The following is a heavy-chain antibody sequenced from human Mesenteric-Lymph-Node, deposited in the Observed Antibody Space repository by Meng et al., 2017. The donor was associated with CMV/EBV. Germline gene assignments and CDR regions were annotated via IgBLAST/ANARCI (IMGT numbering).Heavy chain of an antibody. D-gene: IGHD3-10*01. CDR2: TYYKSKWYN. CDR3: ARDKVTMVRGVIYQYYGMDV. V-gene: IGHV6-1*01. Sequence: SQTLSLTCAISGDSVSSNSAAWNWIRQSPSRGLEWLGRTYYKSKWYNDYAFSVKSRLTITPDTSRNQFALQLTSVTPEDTAVYYCARDKVTMVRGVIYQYYGMDVWGQGTTVTVSS. CDR1: GDSVSSNSAA. J-gene: IGHJ6*02.